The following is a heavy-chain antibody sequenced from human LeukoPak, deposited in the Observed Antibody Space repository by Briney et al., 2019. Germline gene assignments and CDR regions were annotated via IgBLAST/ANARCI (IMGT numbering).Heavy chain of an antibody. D-gene: IGHD2-21*02. V-gene: IGHV3-7*03. J-gene: IGHJ4*02. CDR2: IKQDGSEK. CDR3: ARDQPRYCGGDCLTHFDY. CDR1: GFTFSSYW. Sequence: GGSLRLSCAASGFTFSSYWMSWVLQAPGKGLEWVANIKQDGSEKYYVDSVEGRFTISRDNAKNSLYLQMNSLRAEDTAVYYCARDQPRYCGGDCLTHFDYWGQGTLVTVSS.